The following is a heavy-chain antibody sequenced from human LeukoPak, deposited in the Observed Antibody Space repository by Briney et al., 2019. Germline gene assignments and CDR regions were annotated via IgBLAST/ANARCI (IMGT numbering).Heavy chain of an antibody. Sequence: ASVKVSCKASGYTFTSYDMHWVRQAPGQGLEWMGIINSSGGSTSYAQKFPGRVTMTRDMSTSTFYLELSSLRSEATAVYYCARGHGSGSANYFDPWGQGTLVAVSS. V-gene: IGHV1-46*01. D-gene: IGHD3-10*01. CDR3: ARGHGSGSANYFDP. J-gene: IGHJ5*02. CDR1: GYTFTSYD. CDR2: INSSGGST.